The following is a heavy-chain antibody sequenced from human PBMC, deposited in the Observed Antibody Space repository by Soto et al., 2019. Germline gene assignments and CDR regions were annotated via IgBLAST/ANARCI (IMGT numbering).Heavy chain of an antibody. CDR1: GGSISSGGYS. D-gene: IGHD5-12*01. J-gene: IGHJ4*02. Sequence: SETLSLTCAVSGGSISSGGYSWSWIRQPPGKGLEWIGYIYHSGSTYYNPSLKSRVTISVDRSKNQFSLKLSSVTAADTAVYYCAGGEDGYNSWAFDYWGQGTLVTVSS. CDR2: IYHSGST. V-gene: IGHV4-30-2*01. CDR3: AGGEDGYNSWAFDY.